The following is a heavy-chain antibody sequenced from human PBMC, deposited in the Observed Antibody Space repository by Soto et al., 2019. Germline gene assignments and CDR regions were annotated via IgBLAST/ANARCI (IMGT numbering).Heavy chain of an antibody. D-gene: IGHD6-13*01. CDR3: ARDPPTIASAGREDY. CDR1: GYTFTSYG. CDR2: ISAYNGNT. Sequence: QVQLVQSGAEVKKPGASVKVSCKASGYTFTSYGISWVRQAPGQGLEWMGWISAYNGNTNYAQKLQGRVTMTTDTATSTTYMELTSLRSDDTAVYYWARDPPTIASAGREDYLGQGTLVTVSS. J-gene: IGHJ4*02. V-gene: IGHV1-18*01.